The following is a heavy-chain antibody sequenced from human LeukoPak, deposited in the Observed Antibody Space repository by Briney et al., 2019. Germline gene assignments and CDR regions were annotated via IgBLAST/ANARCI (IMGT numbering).Heavy chain of an antibody. V-gene: IGHV4-59*01. D-gene: IGHD6-13*01. Sequence: PSETLSLTCTVSGGSISSYYWSWIRQPPGKGLEWIGYINYSGSTNYNPSLKSRFIISVDTSKNQFSLKLSSATAADTAVYYCASGTYYYFDFWGQGALVTVSS. CDR1: GGSISSYY. CDR2: INYSGST. J-gene: IGHJ4*02. CDR3: ASGTYYYFDF.